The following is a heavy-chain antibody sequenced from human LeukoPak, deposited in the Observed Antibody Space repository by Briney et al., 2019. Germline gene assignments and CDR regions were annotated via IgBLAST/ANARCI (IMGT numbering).Heavy chain of an antibody. CDR2: INYSGNT. Sequence: SETLSLTCTVSGASITRRYWSWPRQPPGRGLEWIGYINYSGNTNYNPSLKSRVTISVDTSKNQFSLKLSSVTAADTAVYYCGRGGGGSYLEYSFDYWGQGTLVTVSS. CDR3: GRGGGGSYLEYSFDY. CDR1: GASITRRY. J-gene: IGHJ4*02. V-gene: IGHV4-59*11. D-gene: IGHD3-10*01.